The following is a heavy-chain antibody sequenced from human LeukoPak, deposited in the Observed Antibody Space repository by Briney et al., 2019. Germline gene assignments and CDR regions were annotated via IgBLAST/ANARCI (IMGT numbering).Heavy chain of an antibody. D-gene: IGHD3-16*01. Sequence: SETLSLTCTVSGGSISSYYWSWIRQPPGKGLEWIGYIYYSGSTNYNPSLKSRVTISVDTSKNQFSLKLSSVTAADTAVYYCARDKGVAFPFDPWGQGTLVTVSS. V-gene: IGHV4-59*01. CDR3: ARDKGVAFPFDP. CDR1: GGSISSYY. J-gene: IGHJ5*02. CDR2: IYYSGST.